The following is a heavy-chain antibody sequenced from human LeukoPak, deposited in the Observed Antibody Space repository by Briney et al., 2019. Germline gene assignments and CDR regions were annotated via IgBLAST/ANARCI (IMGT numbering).Heavy chain of an antibody. D-gene: IGHD1-20*01. J-gene: IGHJ6*04. V-gene: IGHV4-34*01. CDR2: INHSGTT. CDR1: GGSFSGYY. CDR3: ARGLNWNDGNYYYGMDV. Sequence: SETMSLTCAVYGGSFSGYYWSWIRQPPGKGLEWIGEINHSGTTKYNASLKSRVTISVDTSKYQFSLKASSVTAADTAVYYCARGLNWNDGNYYYGMDVWGKGTTVTVSS.